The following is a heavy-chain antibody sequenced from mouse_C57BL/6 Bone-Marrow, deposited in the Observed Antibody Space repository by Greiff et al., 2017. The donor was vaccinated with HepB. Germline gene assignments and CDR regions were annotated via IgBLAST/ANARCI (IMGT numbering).Heavy chain of an antibody. Sequence: VKLQQPGAELVKPGASVKLSCKASGYTFTSYWMHWVKQRPGQGLEWIGMIHPNSGSTNYNEKFKSKATLTVDKSSSTAYMQLSSLTSEDSAVYYCANLLLRMYYFDYWGQGTTLTVSS. V-gene: IGHV1-64*01. CDR1: GYTFTSYW. CDR2: IHPNSGST. J-gene: IGHJ2*01. D-gene: IGHD1-1*01. CDR3: ANLLLRMYYFDY.